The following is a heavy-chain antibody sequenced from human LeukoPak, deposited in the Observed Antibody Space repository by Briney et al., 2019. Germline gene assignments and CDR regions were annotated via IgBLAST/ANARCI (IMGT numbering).Heavy chain of an antibody. CDR1: GYTLTGYY. CDR2: INPNSGGT. CDR3: ARVRDGYNDAYDI. J-gene: IGHJ3*02. V-gene: IGHV1-2*02. Sequence: GASVKVSCKASGYTLTGYYMHWVRQAPGQGLEWIGWINPNSGGTNYAQQFQGRGTMTRDTSISTAYMELSSLRSEDTAVHYCARVRDGYNDAYDIWGQGTMVTVTS. D-gene: IGHD5-24*01.